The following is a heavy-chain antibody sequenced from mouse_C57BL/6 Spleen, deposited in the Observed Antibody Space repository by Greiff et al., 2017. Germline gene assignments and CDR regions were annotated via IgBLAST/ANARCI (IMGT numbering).Heavy chain of an antibody. CDR3: AMSGENYYGTYVYFDY. Sequence: QVQLQESGAELAKPGASVKLSCTASGYTFTSYWMPWVNQRPGQGLEWIGYINPGGGYTKYNHKFKGRATLTADKSSSTAYMQLSSLTYEDSAVYYCAMSGENYYGTYVYFDYWGQGTTLTVSS. CDR1: GYTFTSYW. J-gene: IGHJ2*01. CDR2: INPGGGYT. V-gene: IGHV1-7*01. D-gene: IGHD2-1*01.